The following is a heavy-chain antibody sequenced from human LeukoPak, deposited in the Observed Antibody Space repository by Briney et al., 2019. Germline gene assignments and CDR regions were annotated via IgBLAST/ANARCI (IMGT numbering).Heavy chain of an antibody. CDR1: GFTFSNYD. V-gene: IGHV3-13*01. CDR3: ASGLDYYYYMDV. D-gene: IGHD3-16*01. Sequence: GGSLRLSCAASGFTFSNYDMHWVRQVTGKYLEWVSAIGTNGDTYYPGSVKGRFTISRDNSKNTLYLQMNSLRAEDTAVYYCASGLDYYYYMDVWGKGATVTVSS. J-gene: IGHJ6*03. CDR2: IGTNGDT.